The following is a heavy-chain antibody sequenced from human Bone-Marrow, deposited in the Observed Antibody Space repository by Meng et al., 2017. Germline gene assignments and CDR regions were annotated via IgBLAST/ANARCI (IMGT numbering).Heavy chain of an antibody. CDR1: GYTFTSYG. J-gene: IGHJ6*02. CDR2: ISAYNGNT. D-gene: IGHD3-10*01. Sequence: ASVKVSCKASGYTFTSYGISWVRQAPGQGLEWMGWISAYNGNTNYAQKLQGRVTMTTDTSTSTAYMELRSLRSDDTAVYYCARDLLGSPWFGELLYLETYYGTDVWGQGTTVTVSS. V-gene: IGHV1-18*01. CDR3: ARDLLGSPWFGELLYLETYYGTDV.